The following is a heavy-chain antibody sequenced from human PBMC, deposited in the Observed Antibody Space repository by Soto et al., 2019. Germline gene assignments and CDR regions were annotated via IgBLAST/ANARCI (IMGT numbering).Heavy chain of an antibody. V-gene: IGHV3-30-3*01. CDR2: ISSDGNNK. D-gene: IGHD1-26*01. J-gene: IGHJ4*02. CDR1: GLTVSAYT. CDR3: ARWEQPLFDY. Sequence: QVQLVESGGGVVQPGRSLRLSCAASGLTVSAYTMHWVRQAPGKGLEWVAVISSDGNNKYYTDSVKGRFTISRDTSTNTLYLQMNSLRAEDTAVYYCARWEQPLFDYWCQGTLVTVSS.